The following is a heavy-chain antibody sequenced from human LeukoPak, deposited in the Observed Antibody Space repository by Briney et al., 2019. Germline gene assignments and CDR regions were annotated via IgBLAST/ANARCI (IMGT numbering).Heavy chain of an antibody. CDR3: ATAFYFDSSGRDWYFDL. J-gene: IGHJ2*01. CDR1: GFTFTTYA. Sequence: GGSLRLSCAASGFTFTTYAMNWVRLAPGKRLEWVFVSGSGGSTYHADSVKGRFTISRDNSKNTLYLEVNSLRAEDTAVYYCATAFYFDSSGRDWYFDLWGRGTLVTVSS. V-gene: IGHV3-23*01. CDR2: SGSGGST. D-gene: IGHD3-22*01.